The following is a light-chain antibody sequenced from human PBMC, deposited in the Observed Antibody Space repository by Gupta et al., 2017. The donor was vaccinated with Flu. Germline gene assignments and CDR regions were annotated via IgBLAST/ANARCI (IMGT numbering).Light chain of an antibody. CDR3: HQDNTTPWT. V-gene: IGKV4-1*01. J-gene: IGKJ1*01. Sequence: SQSVLYSSNNKNYLAWYQHKPGQPPRLLIYWASTRESGVPARFSGSGSGTDFALTISSLQAEDVAVYYCHQDNTTPWTFGQGTKVEIK. CDR2: WAS. CDR1: QSVLYSSNNKNY.